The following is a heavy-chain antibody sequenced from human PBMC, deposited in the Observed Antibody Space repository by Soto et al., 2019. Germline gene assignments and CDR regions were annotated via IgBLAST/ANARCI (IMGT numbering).Heavy chain of an antibody. CDR2: ISYDGSNK. V-gene: IGHV3-30-3*01. CDR3: ARGSGYSYGLPPSSVY. J-gene: IGHJ4*02. CDR1: GFTFSSYA. Sequence: GGSLRLSCAASGFTFSSYAMHWVRQAPGKGLEWVAVISYDGSNKYYADSVKGRFTISRDNSKNTLYLQMNSLRAEDTAVYYCARGSGYSYGLPPSSVYWGQGTLVTVSS. D-gene: IGHD5-18*01.